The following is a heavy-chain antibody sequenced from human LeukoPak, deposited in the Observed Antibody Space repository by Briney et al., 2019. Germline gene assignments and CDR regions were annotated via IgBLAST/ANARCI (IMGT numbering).Heavy chain of an antibody. CDR3: ARGRYCSSTSCYHSSDY. D-gene: IGHD2-2*01. CDR2: INHSGST. V-gene: IGHV4-34*01. CDR1: GGSLSGYY. Sequence: SETLSLTCAVYGGSLSGYYWSWIRQPPGKGLEWIGEINHSGSTNYNPSLKSRVTISVDTSKNQFSLKLSSVTAADTAVYYCARGRYCSSTSCYHSSDYWGQGTLVTVSS. J-gene: IGHJ4*02.